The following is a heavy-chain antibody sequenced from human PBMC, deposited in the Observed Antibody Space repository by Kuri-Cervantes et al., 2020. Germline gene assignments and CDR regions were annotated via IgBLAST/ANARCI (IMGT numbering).Heavy chain of an antibody. J-gene: IGHJ4*02. CDR1: GGSISSGDYY. CDR2: IYYSGST. D-gene: IGHD1-26*01. CDR3: AAAGSGSYGNFDY. Sequence: SETLSLTCTVSGGSISSGDYYWSWIRQPPGKGLEWIGYIYYSGSTYYNPSLKSRVTISVDTSKNQFSLKLSSVTAADTAVYYCAAAGSGSYGNFDYWGQGTLVTVSS. V-gene: IGHV4-30-4*01.